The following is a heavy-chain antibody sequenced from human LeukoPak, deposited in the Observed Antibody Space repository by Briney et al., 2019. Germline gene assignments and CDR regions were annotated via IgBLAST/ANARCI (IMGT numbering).Heavy chain of an antibody. D-gene: IGHD6-19*01. CDR1: GFTFSSYA. J-gene: IGHJ4*02. CDR2: IGGSGGST. CDR3: AKDSSGWTTSGYFDY. V-gene: IGHV3-23*01. Sequence: GGSLRLSCAASGFTFSSYAMSWVRQAPGRGLEWVSAIGGSGGSTYYTDSVKGRFTVSRDNSKNTLYLQMNSLRAEDTAVYYCAKDSSGWTTSGYFDYWGQGTLVTVSS.